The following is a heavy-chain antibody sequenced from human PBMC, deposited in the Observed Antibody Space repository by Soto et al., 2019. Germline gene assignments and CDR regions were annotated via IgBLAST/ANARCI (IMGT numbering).Heavy chain of an antibody. Sequence: SETMSLSCSVSGDSISNSRFYWAWIRQPPGEGLEWIGSIYHTGNAYYNPSLKSRVTISVDTSKDQLSLKLTSVTAADTAVYYCARHDGFSSGWIFDYWGHGTLVTVSS. CDR2: IYHTGNA. CDR3: ARHDGFSSGWIFDY. V-gene: IGHV4-39*01. J-gene: IGHJ4*01. D-gene: IGHD6-19*01. CDR1: GDSISNSRFY.